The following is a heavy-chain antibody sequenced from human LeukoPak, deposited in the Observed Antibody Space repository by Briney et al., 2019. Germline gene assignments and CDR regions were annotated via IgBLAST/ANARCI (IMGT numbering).Heavy chain of an antibody. D-gene: IGHD1-26*01. V-gene: IGHV4-4*09. CDR3: ASLRVSGSYLYYFDY. J-gene: IGHJ4*02. CDR2: ILTSGTT. Sequence: SETLSLTCTVSGGSISSYYWSWVRQPPGKGLEWIGYILTSGTTNYNPSLKSRVTISVDTSKKQFSLKLISVTAADTAVSYCASLRVSGSYLYYFDYWGQGTLVTVSS. CDR1: GGSISSYY.